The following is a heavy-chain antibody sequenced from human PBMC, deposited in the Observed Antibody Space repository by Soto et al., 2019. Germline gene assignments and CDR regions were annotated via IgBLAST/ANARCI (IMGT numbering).Heavy chain of an antibody. CDR2: SRNKAKSYST. Sequence: EEQLVESGGGLVQPGGSLTLSCVGSGFTFSDHYMEWVRQAPVKGLEWVVRSRNKAKSYSTDYAASVKGRFTISRDLSKNSLYLQMNNLKIEDTAVYYCSRLEGGWGQGTLVTVSS. CDR3: SRLEGG. D-gene: IGHD3-3*01. CDR1: GFTFSDHY. V-gene: IGHV3-72*01. J-gene: IGHJ4*02.